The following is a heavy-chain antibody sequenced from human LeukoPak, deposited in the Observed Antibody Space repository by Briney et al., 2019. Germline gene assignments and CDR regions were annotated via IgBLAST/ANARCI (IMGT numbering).Heavy chain of an antibody. Sequence: GGSLRLSCAASGFTFSNYAMHWVRQAPGKGLEWVAVISYDGSNKYYADSVKGRFTISRDNSKNTLYLQMNSLRAEDTAVYYCARDDQFGGVRGPDGDYWGQGTLVTVSS. CDR3: ARDDQFGGVRGPDGDY. CDR2: ISYDGSNK. D-gene: IGHD3-10*01. CDR1: GFTFSNYA. J-gene: IGHJ4*02. V-gene: IGHV3-30-3*01.